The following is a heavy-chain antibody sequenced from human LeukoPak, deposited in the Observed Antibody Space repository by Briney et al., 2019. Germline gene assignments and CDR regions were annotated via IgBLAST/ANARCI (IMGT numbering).Heavy chain of an antibody. J-gene: IGHJ6*02. CDR1: GFTFDDYA. Sequence: GGSLRLSGAASGFTFDDYAMHWVRQAPGKGLEWVSGISWNSGGMGYADSVKGRFTISRDNVKNSLYLQMNSLRAEDTAFYYCAKARAYGSEQGMDVWGQGTTVTVSS. V-gene: IGHV3-9*01. CDR2: ISWNSGGM. D-gene: IGHD3-10*01. CDR3: AKARAYGSEQGMDV.